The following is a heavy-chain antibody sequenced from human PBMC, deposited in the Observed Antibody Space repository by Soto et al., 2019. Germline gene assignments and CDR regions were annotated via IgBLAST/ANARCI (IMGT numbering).Heavy chain of an antibody. Sequence: SETLSLTCTVSGGSISSGDYYWSWIRQPPGKGLEWIGYIYYSGSTYYNPSLKSRVTISVDTSKNQFSLKLSSVTAADPAVYYCACRASGYSGSYYPFDYWGQGTLVTVSS. V-gene: IGHV4-30-4*01. CDR2: IYYSGST. D-gene: IGHD1-26*01. CDR1: GGSISSGDYY. CDR3: ACRASGYSGSYYPFDY. J-gene: IGHJ4*02.